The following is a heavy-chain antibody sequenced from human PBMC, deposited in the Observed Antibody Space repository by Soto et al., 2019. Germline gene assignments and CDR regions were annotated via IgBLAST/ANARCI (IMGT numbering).Heavy chain of an antibody. CDR3: AKAKNDYNWDNRPPFDY. CDR2: ISANDVGT. V-gene: IGHV3-23*01. CDR1: GFTLRNYA. Sequence: VGSLRLSCEASGFTLRNYAMTWIRQAPGKGLEWVSLISANDVGTYYAESVKTRFTISTDQSRNTVYLQMDSLRADDTAIYYCAKAKNDYNWDNRPPFDYWGQGTLVTVSS. D-gene: IGHD1-20*01. J-gene: IGHJ4*02.